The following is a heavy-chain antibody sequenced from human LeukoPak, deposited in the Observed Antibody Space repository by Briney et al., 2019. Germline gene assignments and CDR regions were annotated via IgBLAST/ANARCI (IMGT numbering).Heavy chain of an antibody. D-gene: IGHD3-22*01. Sequence: GGSLRLSCAASGFTFSSCAMSWVRQAPGKGLEWVSGISDSTYYTDSVKGRFTISRDNSKNILYLQVNSLRAGDTAVYYCAKDYYYDSSGYYYGDAFDIWGQGTMVTVSS. CDR3: AKDYYYDSSGYYYGDAFDI. V-gene: IGHV3-23*01. J-gene: IGHJ3*02. CDR1: GFTFSSCA. CDR2: ISDST.